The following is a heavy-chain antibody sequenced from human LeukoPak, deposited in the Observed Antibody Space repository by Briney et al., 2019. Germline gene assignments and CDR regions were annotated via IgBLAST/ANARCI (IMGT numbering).Heavy chain of an antibody. V-gene: IGHV4-31*03. CDR3: ARGRGYTYFDY. Sequence: SETLSLTCTVSGGSISSGDYYWSWIRQHPGKGLEWIGYIYYSGSTYYNPSLKSRVTISVDTSKNQFSLKLSSVTAADTAVYYCARGRGYTYFDYWGQGTLVTVSS. J-gene: IGHJ4*02. CDR1: GGSISSGDYY. D-gene: IGHD5-18*01. CDR2: IYYSGST.